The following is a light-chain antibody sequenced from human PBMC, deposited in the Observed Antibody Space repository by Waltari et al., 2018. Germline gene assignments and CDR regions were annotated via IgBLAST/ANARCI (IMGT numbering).Light chain of an antibody. J-gene: IGLJ3*02. Sequence: SYELTQPPSVSVSPGQTARIPCPGDDLPKKYAYWYQQKPGQPPVVVIYEDTKRPSGIPERFSGSSSGTMATFTISGAQVEDEADYYCYSTDSSGNHRVFGRGTKLTVL. CDR3: YSTDSSGNHRV. CDR1: DLPKKY. V-gene: IGLV3-10*01. CDR2: EDT.